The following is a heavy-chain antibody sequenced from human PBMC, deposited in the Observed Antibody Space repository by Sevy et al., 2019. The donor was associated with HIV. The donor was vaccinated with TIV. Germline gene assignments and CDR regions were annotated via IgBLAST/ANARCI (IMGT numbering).Heavy chain of an antibody. CDR3: AKASGSGWIYYYYYGMDV. CDR1: GFTFSDYS. Sequence: GGSLRLSCAASGFTFSDYSMHWVRQAPGKGLEWVAVISYDGRNNKYNADSVKGRFTISRDNSKNTLYLQMNSLRAEDTAVYYCAKASGSGWIYYYYYGMDVWGQGTTVTVSS. V-gene: IGHV3-30*04. D-gene: IGHD6-19*01. J-gene: IGHJ6*02. CDR2: ISYDGRNNK.